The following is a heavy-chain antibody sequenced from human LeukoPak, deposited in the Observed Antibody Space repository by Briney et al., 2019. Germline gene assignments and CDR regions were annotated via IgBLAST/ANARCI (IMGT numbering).Heavy chain of an antibody. CDR3: TTESRLYDYVWGSYRPGGD. V-gene: IGHV3-15*01. Sequence: GGSLRLSCAASGFTFSNAWMSWVRQAPGKGLEWVGRIKSKTDGGTTDYAAPVKGRFTISRDDSKNTLYLQMNSLKTEDTAVYYCTTESRLYDYVWGSYRPGGDWGQGTLVTASS. CDR2: IKSKTDGGTT. CDR1: GFTFSNAW. J-gene: IGHJ4*02. D-gene: IGHD3-16*02.